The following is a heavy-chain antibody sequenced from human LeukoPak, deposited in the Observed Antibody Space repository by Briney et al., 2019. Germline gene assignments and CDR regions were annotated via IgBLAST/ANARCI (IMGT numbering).Heavy chain of an antibody. V-gene: IGHV3-23*01. Sequence: GGSLRLSCAASGFTFSSYAMSWVRQAPGKGLEWVSGISGSGGSTYHADFVNGWFTISRDNSKNTLYLQMNSLRAEDTAVYYCAKAYYAFWSGQNWFDPWGQGTLVTVSS. CDR1: GFTFSSYA. J-gene: IGHJ5*02. CDR2: ISGSGGST. CDR3: AKAYYAFWSGQNWFDP. D-gene: IGHD3-3*01.